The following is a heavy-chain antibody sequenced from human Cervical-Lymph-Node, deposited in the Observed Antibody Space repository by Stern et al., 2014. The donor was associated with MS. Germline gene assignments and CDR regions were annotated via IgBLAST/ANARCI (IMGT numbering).Heavy chain of an antibody. J-gene: IGHJ4*02. V-gene: IGHV5-51*03. Sequence: VQLVQSGAEVRKPGESLRISCEVSGYRFTNNWIGWVRQVPGKGLEWMGIIYPVGSENSYAQSIQGRVTILSDKSNSITYLQWSSMKASDTAIYYCARRGHGYMGIDYWGQGTLVTVSS. CDR2: IYPVGSEN. CDR1: GYRFTNNW. CDR3: ARRGHGYMGIDY. D-gene: IGHD1-1*01.